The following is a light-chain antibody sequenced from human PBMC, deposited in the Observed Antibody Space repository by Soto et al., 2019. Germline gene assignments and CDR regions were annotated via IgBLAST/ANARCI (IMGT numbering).Light chain of an antibody. Sequence: DIQMTQSPSSLSASVGDRVTITCRASQGIIDYLAWYQQKPGRAPKLLIYAASTLQSGVASRFSGSGSGTDFTLTISSLQPDDVATYYCQKYNSAPQTFGPGTKVEIK. CDR2: AAS. V-gene: IGKV1-27*01. CDR3: QKYNSAPQT. CDR1: QGIIDY. J-gene: IGKJ1*01.